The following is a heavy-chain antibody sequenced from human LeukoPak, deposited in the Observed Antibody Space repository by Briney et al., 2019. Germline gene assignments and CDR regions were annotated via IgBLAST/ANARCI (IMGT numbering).Heavy chain of an antibody. CDR3: ARADYYGSGSYNY. V-gene: IGHV1-2*06. CDR2: INPNSGGT. D-gene: IGHD3-10*01. Sequence: ASVKVSRKASGYTFTGYYMHWVRQAPGQGLEWMGRINPNSGGTNYAQKFQGRVTMTRDTSISTAYMELSRLRSDDTAVYYCARADYYGSGSYNYWGQGTLVTVSS. J-gene: IGHJ4*02. CDR1: GYTFTGYY.